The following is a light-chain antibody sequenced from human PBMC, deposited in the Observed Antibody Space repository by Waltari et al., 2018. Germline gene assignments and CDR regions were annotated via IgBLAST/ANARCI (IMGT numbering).Light chain of an antibody. J-gene: IGKJ2*01. V-gene: IGKV4-1*01. CDR1: QTVLYSSNNKNY. CDR3: QQSYITTYT. Sequence: IVMTQSSDSLAVSLGERATINCTSSQTVLYSSNNKNYLAWYQQKPRQPPKLLIYWASTRESGVPDRFSGSGSGTDFTLTISSLQPEDFATYYCQQSYITTYTFGQGTKLEIK. CDR2: WAS.